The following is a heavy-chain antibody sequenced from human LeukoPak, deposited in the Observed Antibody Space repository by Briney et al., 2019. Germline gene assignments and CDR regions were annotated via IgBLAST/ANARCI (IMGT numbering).Heavy chain of an antibody. CDR1: GFTFSSYS. CDR2: IKKDGSEK. Sequence: GGSLRLSCAASGFTFSSYSMNWVRQAPGKGLEWVANIKKDGSEKYYVDSVKGRFTISRDNSKNAFHLQMNSLRAEDTAVYYCARRAGDYSRPYDYWGQGTLVTVSS. D-gene: IGHD3-22*01. J-gene: IGHJ4*02. CDR3: ARRAGDYSRPYDY. V-gene: IGHV3-7*03.